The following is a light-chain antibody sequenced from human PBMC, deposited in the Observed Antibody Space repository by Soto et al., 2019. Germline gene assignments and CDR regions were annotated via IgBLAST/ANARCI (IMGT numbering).Light chain of an antibody. CDR3: QQYDNWPPIT. CDR1: QSVTSDY. J-gene: IGKJ5*01. Sequence: VVTQSPGTLSLSPWERATLYCNASQSVTSDYLAWYQQKPGQAPRLLIYGASNRATGIPDRFSGSGSGTDLTLTISSLQSEGVAVYYCQQYDNWPPITFGQGTRLEI. CDR2: GAS. V-gene: IGKV3-20*01.